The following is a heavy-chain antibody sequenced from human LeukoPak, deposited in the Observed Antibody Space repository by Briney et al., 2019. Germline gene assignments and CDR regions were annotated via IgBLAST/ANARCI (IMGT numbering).Heavy chain of an antibody. CDR2: ISGSGKSNSP. V-gene: IGHV3-23*01. Sequence: GGSLRLSRVASGFTFDSYAMSWVRQAPGKGLEWVSAISGSGKSNSPWYADSVRGRFTISRDNSKNTVYLQMQNLRAEDTAVYFCARDRNYPRDQFDYWGQGTLVTVSS. D-gene: IGHD4-11*01. CDR3: ARDRNYPRDQFDY. J-gene: IGHJ4*02. CDR1: GFTFDSYA.